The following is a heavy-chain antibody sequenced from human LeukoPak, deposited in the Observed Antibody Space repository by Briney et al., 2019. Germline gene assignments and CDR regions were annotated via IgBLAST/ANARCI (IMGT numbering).Heavy chain of an antibody. J-gene: IGHJ6*03. CDR1: GGPFSSYA. CDR2: IIPIFGTA. Sequence: ASVKVSCKASGGPFSSYAISWVRQAPGQGLEWMGGIIPIFGTANYAQKFQGRVTITADESTSTAYMELSSLRSEDTAVYYCARAIVVVPAAILPYYYYMDVWGKGTTVTVSS. CDR3: ARAIVVVPAAILPYYYYMDV. D-gene: IGHD2-2*02. V-gene: IGHV1-69*13.